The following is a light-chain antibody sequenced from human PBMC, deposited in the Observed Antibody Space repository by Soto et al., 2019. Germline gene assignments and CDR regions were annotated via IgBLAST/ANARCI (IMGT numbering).Light chain of an antibody. CDR3: QVWDSGSDHNV. CDR2: DDS. CDR1: NIGIRS. V-gene: IGLV3-21*02. J-gene: IGLJ1*01. Sequence: SYDLTQPPSVSVAPGQTARIPCGGDNIGIRSVHWYQQKPGQAPVVVVYDDSDRASGIPERFSGSNAGNTATLTISRVEAGDEADYYCQVWDSGSDHNVFGTGTKLTVL.